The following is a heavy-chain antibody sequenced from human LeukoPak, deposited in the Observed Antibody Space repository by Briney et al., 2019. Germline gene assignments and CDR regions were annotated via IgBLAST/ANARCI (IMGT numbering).Heavy chain of an antibody. CDR2: IYYSGST. Sequence: PSETLSLTCTVSGGSISNTSYYWGWIRQPPGKGLEWIGSIYYSGSTYYNPSLKSRVTISVDTSKNQFSLKLSSVTAADTAVYYCARAPKWIDFWSGLSASYFDYWGQGTLVTVSS. V-gene: IGHV4-39*01. J-gene: IGHJ4*02. CDR1: GGSISNTSYY. D-gene: IGHD3-3*01. CDR3: ARAPKWIDFWSGLSASYFDY.